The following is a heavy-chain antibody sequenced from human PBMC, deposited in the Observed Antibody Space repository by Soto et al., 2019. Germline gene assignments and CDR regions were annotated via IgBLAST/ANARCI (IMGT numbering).Heavy chain of an antibody. J-gene: IGHJ4*02. CDR1: GFTFSSYA. CDR3: AKQRSGQYYDSSGYYFDY. V-gene: IGHV3-23*01. Sequence: EVQLLESGGGLVQPGGSLRLSCAASGFTFSSYAMSWVRQAPGKGLEWVSANSGSGGSTYYADSVKGRFTISRDNSKNTLYLQMSSLRAEDTAVYYCAKQRSGQYYDSSGYYFDYWGQGTLVTVSS. CDR2: NSGSGGST. D-gene: IGHD3-22*01.